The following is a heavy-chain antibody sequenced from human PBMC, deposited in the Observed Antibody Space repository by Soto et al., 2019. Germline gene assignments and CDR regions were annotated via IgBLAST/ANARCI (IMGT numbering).Heavy chain of an antibody. D-gene: IGHD3-22*01. CDR1: GITFNSYS. CDR3: ARDGVGVRDYYDSSGYYRNTPFDY. J-gene: IGHJ4*02. Sequence: GGSLRLSCAASGITFNSYSMNWVRQAPGKGLEWVSSISSVSTYIYYADSVKGRFTISRDNAKNSLYLQMNSLRAEDTAVYYCARDGVGVRDYYDSSGYYRNTPFDYWGQGTLVTVSS. V-gene: IGHV3-21*01. CDR2: ISSVSTYI.